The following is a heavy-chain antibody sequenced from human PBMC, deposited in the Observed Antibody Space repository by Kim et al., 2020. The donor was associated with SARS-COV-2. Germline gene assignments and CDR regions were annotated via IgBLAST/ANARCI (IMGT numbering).Heavy chain of an antibody. Sequence: RYTQMVQGRFTKTRDTSANTVYMELKSLRAEDPAVYFCARRLAGPAGAFDFWGQGTMITVSS. V-gene: IGHV1-3*01. J-gene: IGHJ3*01. CDR3: ARRLAGPAGAFDF. D-gene: IGHD3-3*02.